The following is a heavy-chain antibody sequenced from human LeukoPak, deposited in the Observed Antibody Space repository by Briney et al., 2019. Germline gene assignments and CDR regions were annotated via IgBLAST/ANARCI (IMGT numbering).Heavy chain of an antibody. V-gene: IGHV3-23*01. CDR2: ISASGADT. D-gene: IGHD4-23*01. J-gene: IGHJ4*02. CDR3: PKPLLTPGN. Sequence: GGSLRLSCTTSGFIFAKYAMAWVRQSPGKGLEWVSTISASGADTYYADSARGRFPISRDNSRNALYLQLSRLRVDDTAFYCPKPLLTPGNWGPGTLVTVSS. CDR1: GFIFAKYA.